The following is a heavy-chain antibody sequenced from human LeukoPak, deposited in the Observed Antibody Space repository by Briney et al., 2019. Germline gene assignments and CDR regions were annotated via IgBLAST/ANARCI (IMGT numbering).Heavy chain of an antibody. CDR3: ARVDGSPDY. V-gene: IGHV4-59*01. J-gene: IGHJ4*02. D-gene: IGHD5-24*01. CDR2: IYYSGST. CDR1: GGSISSYY. Sequence: QPSETLSLTCTVSGGSISSYYWSWIRQPPGKGLEWIGYIYYSGSTNYNPSLKSRVTISVDTSKNQFSLKLSSVTAADTAVYYCARVDGSPDYWGQGTLVTVSS.